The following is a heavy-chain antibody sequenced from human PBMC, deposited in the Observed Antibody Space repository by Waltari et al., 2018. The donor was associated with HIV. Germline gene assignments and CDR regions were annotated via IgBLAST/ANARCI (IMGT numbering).Heavy chain of an antibody. V-gene: IGHV3-33*01. J-gene: IGHJ4*02. CDR2: IWFDGGKK. CDR1: GFSFSDSG. Sequence: QVQVVESGGGVVQPGTSLRLSCEASGFSFSDSGMHWVRQAPGKGLELVAFIWFDGGKKVFADSVKGRFTISRDNSKNTVELHMNSVTAEDTAVYYCARASPGGGYLDYWGQGTLVTVSS. D-gene: IGHD3-16*01. CDR3: ARASPGGGYLDY.